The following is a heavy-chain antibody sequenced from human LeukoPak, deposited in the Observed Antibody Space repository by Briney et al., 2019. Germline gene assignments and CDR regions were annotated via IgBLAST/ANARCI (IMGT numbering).Heavy chain of an antibody. CDR2: ISFDGSYK. CDR3: ARDAALGEQYYFDY. D-gene: IGHD1/OR15-1a*01. V-gene: IGHV3-33*01. J-gene: IGHJ4*02. Sequence: GRSLRLSCAASGFTFSHCGMHWARQAPGKGLEWVAVISFDGSYKYYADSVKGRFTISRDDSKNTLFLQMNGLRAEDTAVYYCARDAALGEQYYFDYWGQGTLVTVSS. CDR1: GFTFSHCG.